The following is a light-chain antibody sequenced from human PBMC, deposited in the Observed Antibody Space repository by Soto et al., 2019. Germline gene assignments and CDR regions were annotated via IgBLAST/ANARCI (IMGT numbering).Light chain of an antibody. CDR2: GAS. V-gene: IGKV3-20*01. CDR3: QQYGSAPQT. Sequence: EIVLTQYPGTLSLSPGERATLSCRASQSISSSYLAWYQQKPGQAPRLLIYGASSRATGIPDRFSGSGSGTDFTLTISILEPEDFAVYYCQQYGSAPQTFGQGTKLEIK. J-gene: IGKJ2*01. CDR1: QSISSSY.